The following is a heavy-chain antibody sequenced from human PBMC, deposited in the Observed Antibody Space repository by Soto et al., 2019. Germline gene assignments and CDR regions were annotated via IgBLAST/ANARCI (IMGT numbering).Heavy chain of an antibody. V-gene: IGHV3-23*01. J-gene: IGHJ5*02. CDR1: GFMFSDYA. CDR3: AKDAIANDGIWLMDS. CDR2: LLRPGRST. D-gene: IGHD3-16*01. Sequence: PGGSLRLSCAASGFMFSDYAMTWARQAPGKELEWVSGLLRPGRSTYYADSVKGRFTISGGTSANTVYLQMDSLRAEDTAVYYCAKDAIANDGIWLMDSWGQGTVVTVSS.